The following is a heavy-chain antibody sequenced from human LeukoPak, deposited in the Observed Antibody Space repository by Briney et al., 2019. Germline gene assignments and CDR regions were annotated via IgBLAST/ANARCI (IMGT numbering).Heavy chain of an antibody. CDR2: IYPGYSDT. Sequence: GESLKISCKVSRYRLTNNWIGWVRQVPGKGLEWMGIIYPGYSDTRYSPSFQGQVTFSVDTSTSTVYLQWSSLKASDTAIYYCARFALSSSLDYWGQGTLVTVSP. V-gene: IGHV5-51*01. J-gene: IGHJ4*02. D-gene: IGHD6-13*01. CDR1: RYRLTNNW. CDR3: ARFALSSSLDY.